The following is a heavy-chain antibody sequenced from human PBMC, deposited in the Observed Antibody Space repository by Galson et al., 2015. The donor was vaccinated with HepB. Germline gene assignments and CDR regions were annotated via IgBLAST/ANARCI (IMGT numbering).Heavy chain of an antibody. J-gene: IGHJ3*02. V-gene: IGHV4-39*07. CDR2: IYYSGST. D-gene: IGHD3-16*02. CDR1: GGSISSSSYY. Sequence: ETLSLTCTVSGGSISSSSYYWGWIRQPPGKGLEWIGSIYYSGSTYYNPSLKSRVTISVDTSKNQFSLKLSSVTAADTAVYYCERETQSTFGGVIASSEAFDIWGQGTMVTVSS. CDR3: ERETQSTFGGVIASSEAFDI.